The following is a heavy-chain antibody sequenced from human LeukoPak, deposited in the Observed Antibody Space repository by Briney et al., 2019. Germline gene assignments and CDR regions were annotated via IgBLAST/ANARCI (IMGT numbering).Heavy chain of an antibody. J-gene: IGHJ4*02. D-gene: IGHD4-17*01. Sequence: PGRSLRLSCAASGFTLSSYAMHRVPQAPGKGLERVAVISYDGSNKYYADSEKDRFTISRDNSKNRLYLQMDSLRAEDTGVYYCARTVYGDYEYYCDYWPQGTLVSV. CDR3: ARTVYGDYEYYCDY. V-gene: IGHV3-30-3*01. CDR2: ISYDGSNK. CDR1: GFTLSSYA.